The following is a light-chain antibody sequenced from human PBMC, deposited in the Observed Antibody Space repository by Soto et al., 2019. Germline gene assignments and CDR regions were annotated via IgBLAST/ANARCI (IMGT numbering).Light chain of an antibody. CDR2: DAS. CDR3: QQHSNWPWT. CDR1: ESVTNY. V-gene: IGKV3-11*01. Sequence: EIVLTQSPGTLSLSPGERGTLSCRTSESVTNYLAWYQQKPGQAPRLLVYDASNRATGIPARFSGSGSGTDFTLTISNLEPEDFAVYYCQQHSNWPWTFGQGTKVDIK. J-gene: IGKJ1*01.